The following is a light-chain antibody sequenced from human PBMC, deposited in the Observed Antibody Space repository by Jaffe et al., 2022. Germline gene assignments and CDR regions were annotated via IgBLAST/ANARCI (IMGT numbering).Light chain of an antibody. CDR1: QSISSW. V-gene: IGKV1-5*03. Sequence: DIQMTQSPSTLSASVGDRATITCRASQSISSWLAWYQQKPGKAPKLLIYKASSLESGVPSRFSGSGSGTEFTLTISSLQPDDFATYYCQQYNSYSRWTFGQGTKVEIK. J-gene: IGKJ1*01. CDR3: QQYNSYSRWT. CDR2: KAS.